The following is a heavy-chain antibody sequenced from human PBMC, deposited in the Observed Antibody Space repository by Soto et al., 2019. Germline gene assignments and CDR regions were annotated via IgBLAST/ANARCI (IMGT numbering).Heavy chain of an antibody. CDR3: ARDRYSGSYFNWFDP. CDR1: GFTFSSYS. V-gene: IGHV3-48*02. Sequence: PGGSLRLSCAASGFTFSSYSMNWVRQAPGKGLEWVSYISSSSSTIYYADSVKGRFTISRDNAKNSLYLQMNSLRDEDTAVYYCARDRYSGSYFNWFDPWGQGTLVTVSS. CDR2: ISSSSSTI. D-gene: IGHD1-26*01. J-gene: IGHJ5*02.